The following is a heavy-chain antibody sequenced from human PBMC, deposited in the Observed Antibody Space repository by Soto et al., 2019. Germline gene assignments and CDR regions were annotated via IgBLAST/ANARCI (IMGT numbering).Heavy chain of an antibody. J-gene: IGHJ6*02. CDR3: AMVDLYVRPTPQDA. CDR1: GYIFVNYG. V-gene: IGHV1-18*01. Sequence: QVQLEQSGDEVKKPGASVKVSCKASGYIFVNYGIAWVRQAPGQGLERLGWISPYTGNTDYATKVQGRLTLTTDTSTSTASMDLGSLTSADTAVYYCAMVDLYVRPTPQDAGSQGTTVTFSS. CDR2: ISPYTGNT. D-gene: IGHD3-16*01.